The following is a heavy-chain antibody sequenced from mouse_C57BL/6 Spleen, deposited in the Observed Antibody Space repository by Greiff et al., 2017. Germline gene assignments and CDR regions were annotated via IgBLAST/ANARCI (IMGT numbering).Heavy chain of an antibody. CDR1: GYTFTDYY. V-gene: IGHV1-19*01. J-gene: IGHJ2*01. D-gene: IGHD2-5*01. CDR3: ARWNYSNYGDY. CDR2: INPYNGGT. Sequence: VQLQQSGPVLVKPGASVKMSCKASGYTFTDYYMNWVNQSHGKSLEWIGVINPYNGGTSYNQKFKGKATLSVDKSSSTAYMELNSLTSEDSAVYYCARWNYSNYGDYWGQGTTLTVSS.